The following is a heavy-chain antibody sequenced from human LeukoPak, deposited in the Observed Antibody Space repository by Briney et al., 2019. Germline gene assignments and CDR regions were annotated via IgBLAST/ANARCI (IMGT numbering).Heavy chain of an antibody. CDR2: IYYSGST. V-gene: IGHV4-59*01. CDR1: GGSISSYY. D-gene: IGHD4-23*01. CDR3: ARNPSTTVVTYFDY. Sequence: SETLSLTCTVSGGSISSYYWSWIRQPPGKGLEWIGYIYYSGSTNYNPSLKSRVTISVDTSKNQFSLKLSSVTAADTAVYYCARNPSTTVVTYFDYWGQGTLVTVSS. J-gene: IGHJ4*02.